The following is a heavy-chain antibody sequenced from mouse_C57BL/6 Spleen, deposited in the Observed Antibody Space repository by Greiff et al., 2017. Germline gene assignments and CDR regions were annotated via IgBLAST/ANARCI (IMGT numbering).Heavy chain of an antibody. CDR2: IRSKSNNYAT. CDR3: VRQDYSNSWFAY. CDR1: GFSFNTYA. Sequence: EVNVVESGGGLVQPKGSLKLSCAASGFSFNTYAMNWVRQAPGKGLEWVARIRSKSNNYATYYADSVKDRFTISRDDSESMLYLQMNNLKTEDTAMYYCVRQDYSNSWFAYWGQGTLVTVSA. J-gene: IGHJ3*01. D-gene: IGHD2-5*01. V-gene: IGHV10-1*01.